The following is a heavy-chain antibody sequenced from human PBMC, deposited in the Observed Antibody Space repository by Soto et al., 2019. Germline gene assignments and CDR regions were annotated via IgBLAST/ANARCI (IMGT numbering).Heavy chain of an antibody. CDR1: GGTFSSYA. J-gene: IGHJ4*02. CDR3: ARRGYCSGGSCYSFDY. CDR2: IIPIFGTA. V-gene: IGHV1-69*01. Sequence: QVQLVQSGAEVKKPGSSVKVSCKASGGTFSSYAISWVRQAPGQGLEWMGGIIPIFGTANYAQKFQGRVTITADESTSTAYMELRSLRSEDTAVYYCARRGYCSGGSCYSFDYWGQGTLVTVSS. D-gene: IGHD2-15*01.